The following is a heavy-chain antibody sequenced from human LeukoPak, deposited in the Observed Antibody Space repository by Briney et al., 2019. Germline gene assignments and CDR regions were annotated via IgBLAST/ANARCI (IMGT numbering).Heavy chain of an antibody. V-gene: IGHV3-21*01. CDR2: ISSSSSYI. CDR3: ARDRFLGYCSGGSCYSDLNNWFDP. Sequence: GGSLRLSCAASGFTFSSYSMNWVRQAPGKGLEWVSSISSSSSYIYYADSVKGRFTISRDNAKNSLYLQVNSLRAEDTAVYYCARDRFLGYCSGGSCYSDLNNWFDPWGQGTLVTVSS. J-gene: IGHJ5*02. D-gene: IGHD2-15*01. CDR1: GFTFSSYS.